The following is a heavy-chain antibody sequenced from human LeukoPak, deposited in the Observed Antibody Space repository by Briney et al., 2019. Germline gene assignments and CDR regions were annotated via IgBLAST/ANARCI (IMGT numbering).Heavy chain of an antibody. CDR3: ARDLWGINNWFDP. CDR2: IIPIFGTA. J-gene: IGHJ5*02. V-gene: IGHV1-69*01. Sequence: SVKVSCKASGGTFISYAISWVRQAPGQGLEWMGGIIPIFGTANYAQKFQGRVTITADESTSTAYMELSSLRSEDTAVYYCARDLWGINNWFDPWGQGTLVTVSS. D-gene: IGHD3-16*01. CDR1: GGTFISYA.